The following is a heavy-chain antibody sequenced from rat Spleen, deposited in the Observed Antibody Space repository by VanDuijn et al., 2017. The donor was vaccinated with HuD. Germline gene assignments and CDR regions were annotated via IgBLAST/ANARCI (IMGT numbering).Heavy chain of an antibody. J-gene: IGHJ4*01. Sequence: QVQLKESGPDLVQPSQTLSLTCTVSGFSLTDYSIHWVRQPPGKGLEWMGRIQNGGNTDYNSGLKSRLSISRDTSKSQVFLKMDSLQTEDTATYYCARATRYYYSGEGIMDAWGQGASVTVSS. CDR3: ARATRYYYSGEGIMDA. CDR1: GFSLTDYS. CDR2: IQNGGNT. V-gene: IGHV2-19*01. D-gene: IGHD1-1*01.